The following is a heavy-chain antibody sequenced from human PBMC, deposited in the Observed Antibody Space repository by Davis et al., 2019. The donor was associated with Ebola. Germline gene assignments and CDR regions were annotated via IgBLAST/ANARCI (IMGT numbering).Heavy chain of an antibody. Sequence: SETLSLTCTVSGGSISTYYWSWIRQTPGRGLEYLGYIYYNGNTDYNPSLTSRVTISLDTSRNQFSLKLRSVTAADTAVYYCARGRRPPNWHFDLWGRGTLVTVSS. CDR3: ARGRRPPNWHFDL. J-gene: IGHJ2*01. V-gene: IGHV4-59*01. CDR1: GGSISTYY. CDR2: IYYNGNT.